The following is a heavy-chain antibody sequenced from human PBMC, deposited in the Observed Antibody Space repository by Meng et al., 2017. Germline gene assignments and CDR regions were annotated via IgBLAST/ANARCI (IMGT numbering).Heavy chain of an antibody. Sequence: GESLKISCTASGFTFGDYAMSWFRQAPGKGLEWVGFIRSKAYGGTTEYAASVKGRFTISRDDSKSIAYLQMNSLKTEDTAVYYCTRVFHVETTWHYWGQGTVVTVSS. D-gene: IGHD4-17*01. CDR2: IRSKAYGGTT. CDR1: GFTFGDYA. V-gene: IGHV3-49*03. CDR3: TRVFHVETTWHY. J-gene: IGHJ4*02.